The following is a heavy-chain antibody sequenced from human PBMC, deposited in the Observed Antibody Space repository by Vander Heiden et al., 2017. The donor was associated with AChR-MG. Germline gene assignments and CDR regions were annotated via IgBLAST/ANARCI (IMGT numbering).Heavy chain of an antibody. Sequence: VPLLEPGGGLVQPGGSLTLSCAASGFTFSSYAVGWVRQGPGKGLGGGSAISGSGGSTYYADSVKGRFTISRDNSKNTLYLQMNSLRAEDTAVYYCAKDHRRPGRDGYRHAFDIWGQGTMVTVSS. V-gene: IGHV3-23*01. J-gene: IGHJ3*02. D-gene: IGHD5-12*01. CDR3: AKDHRRPGRDGYRHAFDI. CDR2: ISGSGGST. CDR1: GFTFSSYA.